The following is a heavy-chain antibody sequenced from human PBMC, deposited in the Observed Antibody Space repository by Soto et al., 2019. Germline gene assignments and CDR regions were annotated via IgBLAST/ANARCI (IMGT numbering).Heavy chain of an antibody. J-gene: IGHJ4*02. D-gene: IGHD6-6*01. CDR2: VGGRGVKT. V-gene: IGHV3-23*01. Sequence: LRLSCAASGFTFDNYAMSWVRQAPGKGLEWVSSVGGRGVKTFYADSVKGRFTISRDNSKNTVYLEMNGLRAEDSATYYCAKDRLLAARRLLYFDSWGQGTPVTVSS. CDR3: AKDRLLAARRLLYFDS. CDR1: GFTFDNYA.